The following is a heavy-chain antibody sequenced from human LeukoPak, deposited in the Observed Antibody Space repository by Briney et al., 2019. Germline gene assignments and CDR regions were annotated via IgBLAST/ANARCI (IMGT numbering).Heavy chain of an antibody. D-gene: IGHD4-17*01. CDR3: AKGTETTKAVQH. CDR1: GFTFSSYE. V-gene: IGHV3-48*03. Sequence: PGGSLRLSCAASGFTFSSYEMNWVRQAPGKGLEWVSYISGSGRTIYYADSVKGRFTISRDNSKSTLYLQMNSLRDEDTAVYYCAKGTETTKAVQHWGQGTLVTVSS. J-gene: IGHJ1*01. CDR2: ISGSGRTI.